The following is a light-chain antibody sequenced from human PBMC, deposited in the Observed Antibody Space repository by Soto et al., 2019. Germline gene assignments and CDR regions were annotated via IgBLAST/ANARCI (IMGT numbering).Light chain of an antibody. Sequence: EIVMTQSPATLSVSPGKRATLSCRASQSISSHLAWYQQKPGQAPRLLISGASTRATGIPDRFSGSGSGTDFTLTISRLEPEDFAMYYCQQYGYLVTFGGGTKVDIK. V-gene: IGKV3-15*01. J-gene: IGKJ4*01. CDR3: QQYGYLVT. CDR1: QSISSH. CDR2: GAS.